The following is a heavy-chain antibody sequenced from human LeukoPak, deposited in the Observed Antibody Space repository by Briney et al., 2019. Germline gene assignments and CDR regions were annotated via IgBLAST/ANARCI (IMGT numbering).Heavy chain of an antibody. D-gene: IGHD2-15*01. Sequence: GASVKVSCKASGYTFTSYGISWVRQAPGQGLEWMGWISAYNGNTNYAQKLQGRVTMTTDTSTSTAYMELRSLRSDDTAVYYCARDGPDVDCSGGSCYSGSWGQGTLVTVSS. J-gene: IGHJ5*02. CDR1: GYTFTSYG. CDR2: ISAYNGNT. V-gene: IGHV1-18*04. CDR3: ARDGPDVDCSGGSCYSGS.